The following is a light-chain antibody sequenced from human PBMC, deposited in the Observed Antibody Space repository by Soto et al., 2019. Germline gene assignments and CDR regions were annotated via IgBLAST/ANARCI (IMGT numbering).Light chain of an antibody. Sequence: EIVLTQSPDTLSLSPGERATLSCMASQSVFNYLAWYQHKPGQAPRLLIDGASSRATGIPDRFSGSGSGTDFTLTISRLEPADFAVYFCHQYDSSLWTCGQGTKGDI. CDR3: HQYDSSLWT. J-gene: IGKJ1*01. V-gene: IGKV3-20*01. CDR1: QSVFNY. CDR2: GAS.